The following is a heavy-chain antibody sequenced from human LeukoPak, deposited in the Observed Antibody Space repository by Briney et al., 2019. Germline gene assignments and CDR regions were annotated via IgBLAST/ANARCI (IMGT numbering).Heavy chain of an antibody. CDR2: ISAYNGNT. D-gene: IGHD3-22*01. Sequence: ASVKGSCKASGYPFTSYGISWVRQAPGQGLEWMGWISAYNGNTNYAQKLQGRVTMTTDTSTSTAYMELRSLRSDDTAVYYCARDSGYYDSSGYPEIDPWGQGTLVTVSS. V-gene: IGHV1-18*01. J-gene: IGHJ5*02. CDR3: ARDSGYYDSSGYPEIDP. CDR1: GYPFTSYG.